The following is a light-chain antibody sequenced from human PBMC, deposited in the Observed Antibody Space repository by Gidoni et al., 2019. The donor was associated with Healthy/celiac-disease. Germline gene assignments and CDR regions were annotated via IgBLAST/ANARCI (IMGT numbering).Light chain of an antibody. CDR3: QQSYSTPRT. Sequence: DIQMTQSPSSLSASVGDRVTITCWVSQSISSYLNWYQQKPGKAHKLLIYAASSLQSGVPSRLSGSGSGTGFTLTISTLQPDYFATFYCQQSYSTPRTFGQGTKLEIK. CDR2: AAS. CDR1: QSISSY. V-gene: IGKV1-39*01. J-gene: IGKJ2*01.